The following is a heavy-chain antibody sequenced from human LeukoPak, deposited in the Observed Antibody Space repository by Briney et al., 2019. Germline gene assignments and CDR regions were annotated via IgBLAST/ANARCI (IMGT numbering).Heavy chain of an antibody. CDR1: GGSISSYY. Sequence: PSETLSLTCTVSGGSISSYYWSWIRQPPGKGLEWIGYIYYSGSTNYNPSLKSRVTISVDTSKNQFSLKLGSVTAADTAVYYCARARIQLWPTPSYYFDYWGQGTLVTVSS. V-gene: IGHV4-59*01. CDR3: ARARIQLWPTPSYYFDY. D-gene: IGHD5-18*01. CDR2: IYYSGST. J-gene: IGHJ4*02.